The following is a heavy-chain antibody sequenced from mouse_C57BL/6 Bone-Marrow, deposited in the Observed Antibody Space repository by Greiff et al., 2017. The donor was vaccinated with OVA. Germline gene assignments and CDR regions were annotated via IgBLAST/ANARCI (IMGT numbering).Heavy chain of an antibody. D-gene: IGHD1-1*01. CDR2: IWSGGST. J-gene: IGHJ2*01. V-gene: IGHV2-2*01. CDR3: ARGNYYGSKDY. CDR1: GFSLTSYG. Sequence: VQLQQSGPGLVQPSQSLSITCTVSGFSLTSYGVHWVRQSPGKGLEWLGVIWSGGSTDYNAAFISRLSISKDNSKSQVFFKMNSLQADDTAIYYCARGNYYGSKDYWGQGTTLTVSS.